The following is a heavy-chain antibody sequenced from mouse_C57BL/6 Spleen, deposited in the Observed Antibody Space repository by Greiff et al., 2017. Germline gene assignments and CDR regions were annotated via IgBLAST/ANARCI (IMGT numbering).Heavy chain of an antibody. V-gene: IGHV1-82*01. CDR2: IYPGDGET. CDR3: AEEATVVERTTWYFDV. D-gene: IGHD1-1*01. Sequence: QVQLQQSGPELVKPGASVKISCKASGYAFSSSWMNWVKQRPGKGLEWIGRIYPGDGETNYNGKFKGKATLTADKSSSTAYVQLSSLTSEDSAVYFCAEEATVVERTTWYFDVWGTGTTVTVSS. J-gene: IGHJ1*03. CDR1: GYAFSSSW.